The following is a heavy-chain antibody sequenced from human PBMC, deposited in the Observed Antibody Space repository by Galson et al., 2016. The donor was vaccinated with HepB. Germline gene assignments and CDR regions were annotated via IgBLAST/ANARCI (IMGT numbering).Heavy chain of an antibody. V-gene: IGHV3-21*01. CDR1: GFTFSSYS. J-gene: IGHJ4*02. Sequence: SLRLSCAASGFTFSSYSMNWVRQAPGKGLEWVSSISSGRSYIFYADSVKGRFTISRDNAKNSLYLQMNSLRAEDTAVYYCARDASSTGYFGGTTDDYWGQGTLVTVSS. D-gene: IGHD3-22*01. CDR2: ISSGRSYI. CDR3: ARDASSTGYFGGTTDDY.